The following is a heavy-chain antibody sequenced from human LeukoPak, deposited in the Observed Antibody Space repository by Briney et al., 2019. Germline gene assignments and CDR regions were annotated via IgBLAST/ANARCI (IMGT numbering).Heavy chain of an antibody. CDR2: TSAYNGNT. V-gene: IGHV1-18*01. CDR3: ARDLLVVGATYWFDP. J-gene: IGHJ5*02. Sequence: ASVKVSCKASGYTFTSYGISWVRQAPGQGLEWMGWTSAYNGNTNYAQKLQGRVTMTTDTSTSTAYMELRSLRSDDTAVYYCARDLLVVGATYWFDPWGQGTLVTVSS. D-gene: IGHD1-26*01. CDR1: GYTFTSYG.